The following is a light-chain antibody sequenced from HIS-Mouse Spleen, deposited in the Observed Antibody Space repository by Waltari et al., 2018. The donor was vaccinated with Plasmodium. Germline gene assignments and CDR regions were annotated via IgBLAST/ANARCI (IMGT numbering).Light chain of an antibody. J-gene: IGLJ2*01. CDR2: KDS. CDR3: QAWDSSTVV. V-gene: IGLV3-1*01. CDR1: KLGDND. Sequence: SYELTQPPSVSVSPGQTASITCSGDKLGDNDACWYPQKPGQSPLLVIYKDSKRHSGIPERFSGSNSGNTATLTISGTQAMDEADYYCQAWDSSTVVFGGGTKLTVL.